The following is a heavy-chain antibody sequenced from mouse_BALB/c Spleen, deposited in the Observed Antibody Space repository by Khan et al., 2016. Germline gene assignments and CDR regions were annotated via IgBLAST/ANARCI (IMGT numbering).Heavy chain of an antibody. V-gene: IGHV1-87*01. CDR2: IYPGDGDT. CDR1: GYTSANYW. Sequence: QVQLQQSGAELARPGASVRLSCKASGYTSANYWMQWVKQRPGQGLEWIGSIYPGDGDTKYSQKFKDKATLTADKSSSSAYMHLRSVASEDSAFYYCADALVVYWGQGTLVTVSA. J-gene: IGHJ3*01. CDR3: ADALVVY.